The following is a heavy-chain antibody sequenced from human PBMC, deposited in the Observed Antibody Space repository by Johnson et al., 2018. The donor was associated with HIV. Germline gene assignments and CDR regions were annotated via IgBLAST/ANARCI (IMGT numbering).Heavy chain of an antibody. CDR1: GITFSNYG. CDR2: LWYDGSNK. V-gene: IGHV3-33*06. CDR3: AKCIWGRSLIDAFDI. Sequence: QVRLVESGGGVVQLGRSLRLSCAASGITFSNYGTHWVRQAPGKGLECVAGLWYDGSNKYYADSVKGRFSISRDNSKNTLYLQMNSLRADDTAVYYCAKCIWGRSLIDAFDIWGQGTMVTVSS. J-gene: IGHJ3*02. D-gene: IGHD3-16*01.